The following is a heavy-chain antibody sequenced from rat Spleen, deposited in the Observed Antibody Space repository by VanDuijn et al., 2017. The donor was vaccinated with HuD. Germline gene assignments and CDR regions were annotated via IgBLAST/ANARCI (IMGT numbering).Heavy chain of an antibody. D-gene: IGHD1-10*01. CDR3: TTENYWFAY. Sequence: EVQLVESDGGLVQPGRSLNLSCAASGFTFSDYYMAWVRQAPTKGLEWVASISFDGSSTYYRDSVKGRFTISRDNAKSTLYLQMDSLRSEDTATYYCTTENYWFAYWGQGTLVTVSS. V-gene: IGHV5-20*01. CDR1: GFTFSDYY. J-gene: IGHJ3*01. CDR2: ISFDGSST.